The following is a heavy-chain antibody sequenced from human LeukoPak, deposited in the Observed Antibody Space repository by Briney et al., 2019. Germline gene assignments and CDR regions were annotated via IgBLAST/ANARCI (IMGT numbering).Heavy chain of an antibody. D-gene: IGHD4-17*01. CDR3: AKPDDYGDGFDY. CDR2: ISGSGGST. V-gene: IGHV3-23*01. CDR1: GFIFSSYW. Sequence: GGSLRLSCAASGFIFSSYWMHWVRQAPGKGLEWVSAISGSGGSTYYADSVKGRFTISRDNSKNTLYLQMNSLRAEDTAVYYCAKPDDYGDGFDYWGQGTLVTVSS. J-gene: IGHJ4*02.